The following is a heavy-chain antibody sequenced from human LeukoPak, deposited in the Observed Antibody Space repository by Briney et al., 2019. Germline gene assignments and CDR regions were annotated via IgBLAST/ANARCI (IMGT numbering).Heavy chain of an antibody. J-gene: IGHJ4*02. CDR2: ISGDGVSP. CDR3: TTPGYSNVTIDY. D-gene: IGHD4-11*01. CDR1: GFTFNNYA. V-gene: IGHV3-23*01. Sequence: PGGSLRLSCSASGFTFNNYALTWVRQTPGKGLECVSAISGDGVSPYYADSVRGRFTISRDDSKNTAYLQMNSLKTEDTAVYYCTTPGYSNVTIDYWGQGILVTVSS.